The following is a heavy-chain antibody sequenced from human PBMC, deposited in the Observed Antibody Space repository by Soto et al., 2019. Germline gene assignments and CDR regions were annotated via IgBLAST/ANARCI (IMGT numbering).Heavy chain of an antibody. CDR1: GFTSSSYG. CDR3: AKEQKEVVVIYIHSEYYYGMDV. Sequence: GGSLRLSCAASGFTSSSYGMHWVRQAPGKGLEWVAVISYDGSNKYYADSVKGRFTISRDNSKNTLYLQMNSLRAEDTAVYYCAKEQKEVVVIYIHSEYYYGMDVWGQGTTVTVSS. V-gene: IGHV3-30*18. J-gene: IGHJ6*02. CDR2: ISYDGSNK. D-gene: IGHD2-21*01.